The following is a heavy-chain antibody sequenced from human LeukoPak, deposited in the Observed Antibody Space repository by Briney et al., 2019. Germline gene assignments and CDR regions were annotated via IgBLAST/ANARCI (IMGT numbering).Heavy chain of an antibody. CDR3: ARDLINYTNWFDP. D-gene: IGHD3-3*01. V-gene: IGHV1-69*05. Sequence: SVKVSCKASGGTFSSYAISWVRQAPGQGLEWMGGIIPIFGTANYAQKFQGRVTITTDESTSTAYMELSSLRSEDTAVYYCARDLINYTNWFDPWGQGTRVTVSS. CDR1: GGTFSSYA. CDR2: IIPIFGTA. J-gene: IGHJ5*02.